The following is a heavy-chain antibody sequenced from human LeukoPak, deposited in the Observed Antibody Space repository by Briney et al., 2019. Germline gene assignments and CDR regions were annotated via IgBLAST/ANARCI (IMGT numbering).Heavy chain of an antibody. V-gene: IGHV3-23*01. CDR3: ASRKYYYDSSGYYYFDY. Sequence: GGSLRLSCAASGFTFSSYAMSWVRQAPGKGLEWVSAISGSGGSTYYADSVKGRFTISRDNSKNTLYLQMSSLRAEDTAVYYCASRKYYYDSSGYYYFDYWGQGTLVTVSS. CDR2: ISGSGGST. J-gene: IGHJ4*02. D-gene: IGHD3-22*01. CDR1: GFTFSSYA.